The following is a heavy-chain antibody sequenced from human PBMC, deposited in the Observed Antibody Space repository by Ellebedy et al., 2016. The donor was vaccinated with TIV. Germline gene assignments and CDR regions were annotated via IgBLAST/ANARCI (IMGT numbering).Heavy chain of an antibody. CDR3: ATDYIGNSGAYDT. J-gene: IGHJ3*01. V-gene: IGHV3-30*03. Sequence: PGGSLRLSCAVSGFTFSRYGFHWVRQAPGEGLAWVAAISHDGKDTFYAASVKGRFTISRDNSTKTVNVEMNSLRPEDTAVYFCATDYIGNSGAYDTWGQGTLVIVSS. CDR1: GFTFSRYG. CDR2: ISHDGKDT. D-gene: IGHD4-23*01.